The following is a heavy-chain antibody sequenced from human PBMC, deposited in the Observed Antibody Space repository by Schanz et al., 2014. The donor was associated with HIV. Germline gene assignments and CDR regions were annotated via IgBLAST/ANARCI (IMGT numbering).Heavy chain of an antibody. Sequence: QVQLVESGGGVVQPGRSLRLSCAASGFTFSSYAMHWVRQAPGKGLEWVAVISYDGSNKYYADSVKGRFTISRDNSKNTLYLQMNSLRAEDTAVYYCAREGSYESSGYQYFQYWGQGTLVTVSS. J-gene: IGHJ1*01. V-gene: IGHV3-30-3*01. CDR3: AREGSYESSGYQYFQY. CDR1: GFTFSSYA. D-gene: IGHD3-22*01. CDR2: ISYDGSNK.